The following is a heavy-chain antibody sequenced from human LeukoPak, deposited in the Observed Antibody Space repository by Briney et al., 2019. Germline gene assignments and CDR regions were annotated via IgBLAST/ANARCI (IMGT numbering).Heavy chain of an antibody. Sequence: GGSLRLSCAASTFTFSDYSMSWVRQAPGKGLGWVSSISSSRNYISYADPVKGRFTASTDNAKSSLYLQLNSLGAEDTTGYYCTKSSSYNILTGYLDDWGQGTLVTVSA. D-gene: IGHD3-9*01. CDR1: TFTFSDYS. V-gene: IGHV3-21*01. CDR3: TKSSSYNILTGYLDD. CDR2: ISSSRNYI. J-gene: IGHJ4*02.